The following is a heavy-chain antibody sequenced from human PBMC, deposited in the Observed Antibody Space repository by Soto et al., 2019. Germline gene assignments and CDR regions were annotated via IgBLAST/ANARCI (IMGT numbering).Heavy chain of an antibody. CDR1: GYRFSDYW. D-gene: IGHD3-16*01. Sequence: EVQLVQSGAEVKKPGDSLKISCKGSGYRFSDYWIGWVRQTPGKGLEWMGIIYPDNSGTIYSPSFQGQVTLSADKSINTAYLQWSSLKASDTAIFYCARFGGAALSHNWFDFRGQGTLVTVSS. J-gene: IGHJ5*01. CDR3: ARFGGAALSHNWFDF. V-gene: IGHV5-51*03. CDR2: IYPDNSGT.